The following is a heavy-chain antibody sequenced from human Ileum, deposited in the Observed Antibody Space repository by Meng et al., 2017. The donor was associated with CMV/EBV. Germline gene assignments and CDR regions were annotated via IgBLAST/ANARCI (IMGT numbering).Heavy chain of an antibody. Sequence: GGSLRLSCAASGFSFDDYAMHWVRHAPGKGLEWVAGISWNSGSIGYADSVKGRFTISRDNAKNSLYLQMHSLRAEDTALYYCAKDISDFWSGYRLYYYYGMDVWGQGTTVTVSS. D-gene: IGHD3-3*01. CDR1: GFSFDDYA. V-gene: IGHV3-9*01. J-gene: IGHJ6*02. CDR3: AKDISDFWSGYRLYYYYGMDV. CDR2: ISWNSGSI.